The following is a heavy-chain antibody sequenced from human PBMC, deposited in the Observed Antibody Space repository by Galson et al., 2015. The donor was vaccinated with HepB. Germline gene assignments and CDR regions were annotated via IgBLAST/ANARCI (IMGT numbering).Heavy chain of an antibody. J-gene: IGHJ5*02. CDR1: GYTFTGYY. V-gene: IGHV1-2*02. CDR2: INTNTGDT. CDR3: ARARGYYGFLTGYNWFDP. D-gene: IGHD3-9*01. Sequence: SVKVSCKASGYTFTGYYLHWVRQAPGQGLEWLGWINTNTGDTNYAQKFQGRGIMTRDTSISAAYMELSRLRSDDTAVYYCARARGYYGFLTGYNWFDPWGQGTLVTVSS.